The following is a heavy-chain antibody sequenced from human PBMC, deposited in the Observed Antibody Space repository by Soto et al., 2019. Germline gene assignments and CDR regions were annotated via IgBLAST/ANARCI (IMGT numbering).Heavy chain of an antibody. Sequence: EVQLLESGGGLVQPGGSLVLSCAASRFTFSSYAMSWVRQAPGKGLEWVSSISGGGNDAYYADSVKDRFTISRDNSQNTLYLQMSSLRADDTAVYYCARSLFLASTYTEPFDYWGQGALVTVSS. CDR3: ARSLFLASTYTEPFDY. J-gene: IGHJ4*02. CDR1: RFTFSSYA. D-gene: IGHD3-3*02. V-gene: IGHV3-23*01. CDR2: ISGGGNDA.